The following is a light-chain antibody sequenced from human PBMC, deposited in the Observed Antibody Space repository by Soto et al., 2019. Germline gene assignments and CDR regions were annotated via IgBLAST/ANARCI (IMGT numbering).Light chain of an antibody. Sequence: EIVLTQSPGTLSLSPGERATLSCRASQSVSNNYLAWYQQKPGQAPRLLIYGASSRATGIPDRFSGGGSGTDFTLTISRLEPEDFEVYYCQQYGSSPRTFGPGTKVDIK. CDR3: QQYGSSPRT. J-gene: IGKJ3*01. CDR1: QSVSNNY. CDR2: GAS. V-gene: IGKV3-20*01.